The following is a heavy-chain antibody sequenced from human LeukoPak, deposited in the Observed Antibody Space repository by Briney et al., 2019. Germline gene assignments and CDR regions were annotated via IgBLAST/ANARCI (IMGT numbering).Heavy chain of an antibody. CDR1: GFTFSDYV. Sequence: PGGSLRLSCAASGFTFSDYVMSWVRQAPGKGLEWVSSMYTSSGSIYYADSAKGRFTISRDNSKNTLYLQMNSLRAEDTAIYYCAKDVFSSSWYLAFDVWGPGTMVTVSS. CDR3: AKDVFSSSWYLAFDV. D-gene: IGHD6-13*01. J-gene: IGHJ3*01. V-gene: IGHV3-23*01. CDR2: MYTSSGSI.